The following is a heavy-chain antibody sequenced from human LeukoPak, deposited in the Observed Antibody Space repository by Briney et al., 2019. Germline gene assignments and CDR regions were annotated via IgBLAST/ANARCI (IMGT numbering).Heavy chain of an antibody. CDR1: GFTFSSYW. D-gene: IGHD6-13*01. J-gene: IGHJ4*02. CDR2: IKKDGSEK. CDR3: ARWAIAAAGTIDY. Sequence: GGSLRLSCAASGFTFSSYWMSWVRQAPGKGLGWVANIKKDGSEKYYVDSVKGRFTISRDNAKNSLYLQTNSLRAEDTAVYYCARWAIAAAGTIDYWGQGTLVTVSS. V-gene: IGHV3-7*01.